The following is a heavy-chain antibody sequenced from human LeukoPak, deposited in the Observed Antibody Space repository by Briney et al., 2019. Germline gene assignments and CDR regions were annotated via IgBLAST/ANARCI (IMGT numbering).Heavy chain of an antibody. V-gene: IGHV3-30*18. Sequence: GRSLRLSCAVSGFTFRTYGMHWVRQAPGKGLEWVAVISYDGSNKYYADSVKGRFTISRDNSKNTLYLQMNSLRAEDTAVYYCAKDRAFFRNGMDVWGKGTTVTVSS. CDR2: ISYDGSNK. J-gene: IGHJ6*04. D-gene: IGHD3-3*02. CDR1: GFTFRTYG. CDR3: AKDRAFFRNGMDV.